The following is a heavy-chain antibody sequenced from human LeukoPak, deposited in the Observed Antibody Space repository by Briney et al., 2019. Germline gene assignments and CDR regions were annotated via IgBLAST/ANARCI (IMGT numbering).Heavy chain of an antibody. Sequence: GGSLRLSCEASGFAFSFFAMSWLRQDPGKGLEWVSTINANSGTRSYAASVRGRFTISRDNSKNTLYLQLNTLRADDTAVYYCAKPISGGLAVTADWFAPWGQGTLVVVSS. D-gene: IGHD2-21*02. CDR1: GFAFSFFA. CDR3: AKPISGGLAVTADWFAP. CDR2: INANSGTR. J-gene: IGHJ5*01. V-gene: IGHV3-23*01.